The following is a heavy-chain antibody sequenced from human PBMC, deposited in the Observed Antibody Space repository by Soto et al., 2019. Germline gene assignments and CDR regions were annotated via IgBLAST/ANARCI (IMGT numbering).Heavy chain of an antibody. D-gene: IGHD1-1*01. CDR3: APSPAYGTVFTCDY. CDR2: VYWDEDK. CDR1: GFSLTTSGGG. V-gene: IGHV2-5*02. J-gene: IGHJ4*02. Sequence: QITLKESGPTLVKPTQTLTLTCTFSGFSLTTSGGGVGWIRQPPGKALEWLALVYWDEDKRYSPSLKNRLTLTMVTSKYQLVLTMTNMDPVDTAIYYCAPSPAYGTVFTCDYWGPGNLVNVSS.